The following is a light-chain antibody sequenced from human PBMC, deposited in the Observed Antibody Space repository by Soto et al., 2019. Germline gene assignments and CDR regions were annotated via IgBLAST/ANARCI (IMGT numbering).Light chain of an antibody. V-gene: IGKV3-20*01. CDR2: GAS. CDR3: QQYGSSPLMYT. J-gene: IGKJ2*01. CDR1: QSITSNF. Sequence: EIVLTQSPGTLSLSPGERATLSCRASQSITSNFLAWYQQKPGQAPRLLIYGASSRATGIPDRFSGSGSERDFTLTINRLEPEDFAVYFCQQYGSSPLMYTFGQGTKVDIK.